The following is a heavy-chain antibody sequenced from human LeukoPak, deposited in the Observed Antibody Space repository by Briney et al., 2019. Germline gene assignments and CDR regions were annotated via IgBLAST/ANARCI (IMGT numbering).Heavy chain of an antibody. Sequence: GASVKVSCKASGYTFTAYYMHWVRQAPGQGPEWMGWINPTSGDINYAQKFQGRVTMTRDTSISTAYMELSSLRSDDTAVYYCARFRTGAYYFDYWGQGTLVTVSS. CDR3: ARFRTGAYYFDY. D-gene: IGHD7-27*01. J-gene: IGHJ4*02. V-gene: IGHV1-2*02. CDR1: GYTFTAYY. CDR2: INPTSGDI.